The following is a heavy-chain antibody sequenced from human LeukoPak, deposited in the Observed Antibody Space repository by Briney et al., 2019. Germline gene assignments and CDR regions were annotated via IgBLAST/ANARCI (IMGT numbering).Heavy chain of an antibody. V-gene: IGHV4-34*01. Sequence: PSETLSLTCAVHGGSFSGYYWSWIRQPPGKGLEWIGEINHSGSTNYNPSLKSRVTISVDRSKNQFSLKLSSVTAADTAVYYCASRLTTVTARSPAFDIWGQGTMVTVSS. CDR3: ASRLTTVTARSPAFDI. D-gene: IGHD4-17*01. J-gene: IGHJ3*02. CDR1: GGSFSGYY. CDR2: INHSGST.